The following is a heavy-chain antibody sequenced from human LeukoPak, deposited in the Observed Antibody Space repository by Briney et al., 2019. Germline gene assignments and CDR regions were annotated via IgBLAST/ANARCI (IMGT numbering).Heavy chain of an antibody. D-gene: IGHD3-16*01. V-gene: IGHV4-61*02. J-gene: IGHJ4*02. CDR3: ARDRVGDYFDY. CDR2: IYTSGTP. Sequence: SQTLSLTCTVSGGSISSGSYYWTGIRQPAGKGLEWVGRIYTSGTPNYNPSLKSRVTISIDTSKNQFSLKLSSVTAADTAVYYCARDRVGDYFDYWGQGTLVTVSS. CDR1: GGSISSGSYY.